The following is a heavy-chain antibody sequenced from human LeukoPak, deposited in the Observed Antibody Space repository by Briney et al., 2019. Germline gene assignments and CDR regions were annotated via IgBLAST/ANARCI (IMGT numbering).Heavy chain of an antibody. CDR1: VFTFSSHD. D-gene: IGHD5-18*01. CDR3: ARDLRGYRYGGYAYFYGMDV. V-gene: IGHV3-13*01. Sequence: GGSLRLSCAVSVFTFSSHDLHWVRQAAGKGLEWVSTIGTTGDTFYPDSVKGRFTISRESAKNSLYLQMNSLSAGDTAVYYCARDLRGYRYGGYAYFYGMDVWGQGTTVTVSS. CDR2: IGTTGDT. J-gene: IGHJ6*02.